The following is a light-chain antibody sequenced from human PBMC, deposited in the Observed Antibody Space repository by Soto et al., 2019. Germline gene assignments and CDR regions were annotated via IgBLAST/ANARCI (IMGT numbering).Light chain of an antibody. CDR2: AAS. CDR3: QQSKTTIFT. V-gene: IGKV1-39*01. Sequence: DIQMTQSPSSLSASVGDRVTITCRASQSISNYLNWYQQKPGKAPKLLIYAASSLQSGVPSRFSGSGSGTDFTLTISSLQPEDFATYSCQQSKTTIFTFGPGTNVDI. CDR1: QSISNY. J-gene: IGKJ3*01.